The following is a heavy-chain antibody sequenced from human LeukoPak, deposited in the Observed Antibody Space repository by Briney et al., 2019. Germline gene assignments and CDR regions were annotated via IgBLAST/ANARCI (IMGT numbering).Heavy chain of an antibody. D-gene: IGHD3-22*01. Sequence: PGGSLRLSCAASGFTFSSYGMHWVRQAPGKGLEWVAFIRYDGSNKYYADSVKGRFTISRDNSKNTLYLQMNSLRAEDTAVYYCAKDSADSSGYVGGSPEFDYWGQGTLVTVSS. CDR1: GFTFSSYG. V-gene: IGHV3-30*02. CDR2: IRYDGSNK. CDR3: AKDSADSSGYVGGSPEFDY. J-gene: IGHJ4*02.